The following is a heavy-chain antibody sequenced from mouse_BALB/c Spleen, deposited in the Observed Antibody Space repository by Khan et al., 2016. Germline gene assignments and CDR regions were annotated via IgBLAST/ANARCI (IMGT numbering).Heavy chain of an antibody. CDR3: TRSRATMIRDGFPC. J-gene: IGHJ3*01. CDR1: VYDFSRYW. Sequence: EVKLLESGGGLVQPGGSLKLSCAASVYDFSRYWMSWVRQAQGKGLEWIGEINPDSSTINYTPSLKDKFIISRDNAKNTLYLQMSKVRSEESALYYCTRSRATMIRDGFPCWGQVTLVTVSA. V-gene: IGHV4-1*02. CDR2: INPDSSTI. D-gene: IGHD2-4*01.